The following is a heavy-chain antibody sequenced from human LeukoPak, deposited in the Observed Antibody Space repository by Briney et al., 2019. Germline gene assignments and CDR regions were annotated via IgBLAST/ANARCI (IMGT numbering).Heavy chain of an antibody. CDR1: GYTFTSYG. V-gene: IGHV1-18*01. CDR3: ARLLWFGELLYLGY. J-gene: IGHJ4*02. CDR2: ISAYNGNT. D-gene: IGHD3-10*01. Sequence: ASVKVSCKASGYTFTSYGICWVRQAPGQGLEWMGWISAYNGNTNYAQKLQGRVTMTTDTSTSTACMELRSLRSDDTAVYYCARLLWFGELLYLGYWGQGTLVTVSS.